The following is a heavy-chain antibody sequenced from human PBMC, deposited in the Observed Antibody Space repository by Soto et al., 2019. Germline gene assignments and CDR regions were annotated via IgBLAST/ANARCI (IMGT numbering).Heavy chain of an antibody. J-gene: IGHJ6*02. CDR2: ISYDGSNK. V-gene: IGHV3-30*18. CDR3: AKEVWSGPMDV. Sequence: GGSLRLSCAVSGVTLSNIFVNWLRQAPGKGLEWVAVISYDGSNKYYADSVKGRFTISRDNSKNTLYLQMNSLRAEDTAVYYCAKEVWSGPMDVWGQGTTVTVSS. CDR1: GVTLSNIF. D-gene: IGHD3-3*01.